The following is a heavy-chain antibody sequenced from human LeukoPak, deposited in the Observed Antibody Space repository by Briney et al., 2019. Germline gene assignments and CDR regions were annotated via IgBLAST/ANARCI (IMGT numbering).Heavy chain of an antibody. J-gene: IGHJ3*02. Sequence: ASVKVSCKASGYTFTSYGISWVRQAPGQGLEWMGWINPNSGGTNYAQKFQGRVTMTRDTSISTAYMELSRLRSDDTAVYYCAGSDYDFWSGYLGIWGQGTMVTVSS. D-gene: IGHD3-3*01. CDR1: GYTFTSYG. V-gene: IGHV1-2*02. CDR3: AGSDYDFWSGYLGI. CDR2: INPNSGGT.